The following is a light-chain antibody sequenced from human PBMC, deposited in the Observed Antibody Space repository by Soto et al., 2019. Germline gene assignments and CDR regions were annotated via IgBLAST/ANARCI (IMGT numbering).Light chain of an antibody. CDR2: EVS. J-gene: IGLJ1*01. V-gene: IGLV2-14*01. CDR1: SSDVGDYNF. CDR3: SSYTSSSTLV. Sequence: QAVVTQPASVSGSPGQSITISCTGTSSDVGDYNFVSWYQHHPGKVPKLLIFEVSYRPSGVSNRFSGSKSGNTASLTISGLQAEDEADYYCSSYTSSSTLVFGTGTKLTVL.